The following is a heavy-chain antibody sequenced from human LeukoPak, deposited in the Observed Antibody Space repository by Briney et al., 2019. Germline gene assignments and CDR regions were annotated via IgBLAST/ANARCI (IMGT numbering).Heavy chain of an antibody. CDR2: IYSGGST. CDR1: GFTFSTSA. Sequence: GGSLRLSCAASGFTFSTSAMHWVRQAPGKGLEWVPVIYSGGSTYYADSVKGRFTISRDNSKNTLYLQMNSLRAEDTAVYYCARVSREMATIDYWGQGTLVTVSS. CDR3: ARVSREMATIDY. D-gene: IGHD5-24*01. J-gene: IGHJ4*02. V-gene: IGHV3-53*01.